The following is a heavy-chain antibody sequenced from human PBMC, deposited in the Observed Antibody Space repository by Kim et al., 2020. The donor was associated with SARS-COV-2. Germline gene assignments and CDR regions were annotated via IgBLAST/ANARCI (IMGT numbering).Heavy chain of an antibody. CDR3: ARQYWGYCNY. CDR1: GGSISSSSYY. D-gene: IGHD2-15*01. J-gene: IGHJ4*02. CDR2: IYYSGST. V-gene: IGHV4-39*01. Sequence: SETLSLTCTVSGGSISSSSYYWGWIRQPPGKGLEWIGSIYYSGSTYYNPSLKSRVTISVDTSKNQFSLKLSSVTAADTAVYYCARQYWGYCNYWGQGTLVTVSS.